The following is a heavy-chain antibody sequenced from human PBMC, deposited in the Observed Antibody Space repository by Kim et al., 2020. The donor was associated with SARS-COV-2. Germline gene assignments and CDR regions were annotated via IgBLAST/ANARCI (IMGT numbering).Heavy chain of an antibody. Sequence: GGSLRLSCAASGFTFSSYAMHWVRQAPGKGLEWVAVISYDGSNKYYADSVKGRFTISRDNSKNTLYLQMNSLRAEDTAVYYCARDQDILTGYYFDYWGQGTLVTVSS. CDR1: GFTFSSYA. CDR2: ISYDGSNK. V-gene: IGHV3-30*04. J-gene: IGHJ4*02. D-gene: IGHD3-9*01. CDR3: ARDQDILTGYYFDY.